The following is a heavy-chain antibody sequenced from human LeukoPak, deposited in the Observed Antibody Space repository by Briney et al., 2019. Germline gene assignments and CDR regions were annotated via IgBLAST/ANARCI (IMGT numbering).Heavy chain of an antibody. CDR3: ARDVVVTAIWYYFDY. Sequence: PGGSLRLSCAASGFTFGSYAMHWVRQAPGKGLEWVAVISYDGINKYYADSVKGRFTISRDNSKNTLSLQMNSLRDEDTAVYYCARDVVVTAIWYYFDYWGQGTLVTVSS. CDR2: ISYDGINK. V-gene: IGHV3-30*04. D-gene: IGHD2-21*02. J-gene: IGHJ4*02. CDR1: GFTFGSYA.